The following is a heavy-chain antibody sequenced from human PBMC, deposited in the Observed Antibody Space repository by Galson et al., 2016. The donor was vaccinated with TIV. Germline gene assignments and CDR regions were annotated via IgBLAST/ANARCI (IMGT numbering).Heavy chain of an antibody. Sequence: SVKVSCKASGDTFSTYPVNWVRQAPGQGLEWVGGFIPLFGTANYAQKFQGRVTITADESTSTLYMEVSSLRSEDTAVYYCAKDRNTAMDTYHYYYGMDVWGQGTTVIVSS. D-gene: IGHD5-18*01. CDR2: FIPLFGTA. CDR3: AKDRNTAMDTYHYYYGMDV. CDR1: GDTFSTYP. V-gene: IGHV1-69*13. J-gene: IGHJ6*02.